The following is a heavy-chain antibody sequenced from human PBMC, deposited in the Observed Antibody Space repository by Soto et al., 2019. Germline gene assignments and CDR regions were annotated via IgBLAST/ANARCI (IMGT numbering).Heavy chain of an antibody. V-gene: IGHV3-73*02. CDR3: TNPQVYYGMDV. Sequence: EVQLVESGGGLVQPGGSLKLSCAASGFTFSGSAVHWVRQASGKGLEWVGRIRSKANNYATAYAASVQGRFTIFRDDLKTTAYLQMNSLKTEDTAVYYCTNPQVYYGMDVWGQGITVTVSS. CDR1: GFTFSGSA. CDR2: IRSKANNYAT. J-gene: IGHJ6*02.